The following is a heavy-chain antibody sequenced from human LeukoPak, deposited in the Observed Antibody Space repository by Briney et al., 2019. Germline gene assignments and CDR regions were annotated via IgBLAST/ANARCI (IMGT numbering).Heavy chain of an antibody. V-gene: IGHV3-30*02. CDR1: GFTFSSYG. J-gene: IGHJ4*02. D-gene: IGHD6-13*01. Sequence: GGSLRLSCAASGFTFSSYGMHWVRQAPGKGLEWVTFIRYDGSNKYYTDSVKGRFTISRDNSKNTLYLQMNSLRAEDTAVYYCAKDRVTAAGYYFDYWGQGTLVTVSS. CDR2: IRYDGSNK. CDR3: AKDRVTAAGYYFDY.